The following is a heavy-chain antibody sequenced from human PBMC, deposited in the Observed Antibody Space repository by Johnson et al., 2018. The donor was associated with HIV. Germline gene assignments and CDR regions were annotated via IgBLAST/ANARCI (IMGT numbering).Heavy chain of an antibody. V-gene: IGHV3-30-3*01. CDR1: GFTFSSYA. Sequence: QVQLVESGGGVVQPGRSLRLSCAASGFTFSSYAMHWVRQAPGKGLEWVAVISYDGSKKYYADSVKGRFTISRDNSKNTLYLQMNSLRAEDTAVYYCARENPELGRFAFDIWGQGTMVTVSS. J-gene: IGHJ3*02. CDR2: ISYDGSKK. D-gene: IGHD1-14*01. CDR3: ARENPELGRFAFDI.